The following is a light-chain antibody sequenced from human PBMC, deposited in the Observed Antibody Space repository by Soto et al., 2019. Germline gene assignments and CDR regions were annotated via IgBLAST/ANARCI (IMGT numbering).Light chain of an antibody. Sequence: ETVMTQSPATLSVSPGDRVTLSCRASQSIGTNLLWLQQSPGQPPRLLISGASDRVAGVPDRFSGSGSGTDFTLTISCLQSEDCAVSYCQQYAGWPRTFGQGTKLEIK. CDR2: GAS. CDR1: QSIGTN. V-gene: IGKV3-15*01. CDR3: QQYAGWPRT. J-gene: IGKJ2*01.